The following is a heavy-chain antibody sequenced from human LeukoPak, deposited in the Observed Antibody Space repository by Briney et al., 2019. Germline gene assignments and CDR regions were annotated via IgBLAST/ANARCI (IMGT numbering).Heavy chain of an antibody. V-gene: IGHV3-74*03. Sequence: GGSLRLSCSTSGFTFRSFWMHWVRQAPGKGLEWVSHINLDGSKTTYADSVKGRFTISRDNAKNTVFLQMSSLRADDTGFYHCVRVYNPAQSSSWRWGQGTLVSVSS. CDR1: GFTFRSFW. D-gene: IGHD6-13*01. J-gene: IGHJ4*02. CDR3: VRVYNPAQSSSWR. CDR2: INLDGSKT.